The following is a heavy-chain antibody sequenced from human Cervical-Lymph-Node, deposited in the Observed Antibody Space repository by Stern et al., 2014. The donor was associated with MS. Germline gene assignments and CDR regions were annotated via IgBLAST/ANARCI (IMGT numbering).Heavy chain of an antibody. CDR1: GFAFRNHG. CDR3: AKDPGQNYVTFDYYYYGMDV. Sequence: VQLVESGGGVVQRGRSLRLSCAASGFAFRNHGIHWVRQAPGQGLEWVAVISHDGSHKVYIDSLKGGFTISRDNSKNTLYLQMNSLRPEDTAVYYCAKDPGQNYVTFDYYYYGMDVWGQGTTVTVSS. D-gene: IGHD5-24*01. CDR2: ISHDGSHK. J-gene: IGHJ6*02. V-gene: IGHV3-30*18.